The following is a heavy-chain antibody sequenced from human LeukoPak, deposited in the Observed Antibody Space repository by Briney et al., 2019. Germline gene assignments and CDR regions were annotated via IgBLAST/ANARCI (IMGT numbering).Heavy chain of an antibody. Sequence: SETLSLTCTVSGGSISSYYWSWIRQPPEKGLEWIGYIYYSGSTNYNPSLKSRVTISVDTSKNQFSLKLSSVTAADTAVYYCARHFMGYGGFDCWGQGTLVTVSS. D-gene: IGHD4-23*01. CDR3: ARHFMGYGGFDC. V-gene: IGHV4-59*08. J-gene: IGHJ4*02. CDR2: IYYSGST. CDR1: GGSISSYY.